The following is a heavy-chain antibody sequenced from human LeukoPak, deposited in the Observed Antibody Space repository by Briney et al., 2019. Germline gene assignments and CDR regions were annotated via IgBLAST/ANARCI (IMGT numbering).Heavy chain of an antibody. D-gene: IGHD4-23*01. CDR1: GFTFSTYE. J-gene: IGHJ3*02. V-gene: IGHV3-48*03. CDR2: ISSSGSV. Sequence: GGSLRLSCATSGFTFSTYEMDWVRQAPGKGLEWVSYISSSGSVYYTDSVKGRFTISRDNAKNSLYLQMNSLRAEDTAIYYCAREGYGGTSDAFDIWGQGTMVTVSS. CDR3: AREGYGGTSDAFDI.